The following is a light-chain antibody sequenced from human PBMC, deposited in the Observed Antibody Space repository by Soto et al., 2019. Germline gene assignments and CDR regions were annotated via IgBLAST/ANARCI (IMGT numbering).Light chain of an antibody. J-gene: IGKJ1*01. V-gene: IGKV3-15*01. CDR1: QSLRSS. CDR3: HQYNNWPPWT. Sequence: VMTQSPATLSVSPGEGATLSCRASQSLRSSLAWYQQKPGQAPRLLIYGASTRATGIPARFSGSGSGTEFTLTISSLQSEDYAVYYCHQYNNWPPWTFGQGTKVDI. CDR2: GAS.